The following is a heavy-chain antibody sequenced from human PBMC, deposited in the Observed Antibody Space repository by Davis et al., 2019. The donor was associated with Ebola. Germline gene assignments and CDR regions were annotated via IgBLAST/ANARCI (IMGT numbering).Heavy chain of an antibody. CDR2: INPHNGNT. D-gene: IGHD1-1*01. V-gene: IGHV1-18*01. CDR1: GGTFSSYT. Sequence: AASVKVSCKASGGTFSSYTISWVRQAPGQGLEWMGRINPHNGNTNYAQKLQGRVTMTTDTSTSTAYMEVGILRSDDTAVYYCARAQFPTTSDHWGQGTLVTVSS. J-gene: IGHJ4*02. CDR3: ARAQFPTTSDH.